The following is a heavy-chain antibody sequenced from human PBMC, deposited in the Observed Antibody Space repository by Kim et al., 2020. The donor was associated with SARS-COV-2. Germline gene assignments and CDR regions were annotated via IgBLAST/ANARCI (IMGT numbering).Heavy chain of an antibody. J-gene: IGHJ6*02. CDR3: ANPLHDSSGYYYGMDV. CDR1: GFTFSSYS. CDR2: ISSSSSYI. Sequence: GGSLRLSCAASGFTFSSYSMNWVRQAPGKGLEWVSSISSSSSYIYYADSVKGRFTISRDNAKNSLYLQMNSLRAEDTAVYYCANPLHDSSGYYYGMDVWGQGTTVTVSS. V-gene: IGHV3-21*01. D-gene: IGHD3-22*01.